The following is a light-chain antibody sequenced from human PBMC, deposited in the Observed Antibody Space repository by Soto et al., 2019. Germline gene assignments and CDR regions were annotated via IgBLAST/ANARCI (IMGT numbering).Light chain of an antibody. CDR1: SSNIGNNY. V-gene: IGLV1-51*01. Sequence: QSVLTQPPSVSAAPGQKVTISCSGSSSNIGNNYVSWYQQLPGTAPKLRIYDNNRRPSGIPDRFSGSKSGTSATLGITGLQTGDEAHYYRGTWDSSLSAGVFGTGTKVTVL. CDR3: GTWDSSLSAGV. CDR2: DNN. J-gene: IGLJ1*01.